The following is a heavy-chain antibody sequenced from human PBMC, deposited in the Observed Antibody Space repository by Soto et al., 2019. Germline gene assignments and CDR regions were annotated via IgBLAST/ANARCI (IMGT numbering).Heavy chain of an antibody. CDR3: AKDRVSEHNNGWPQGS. Sequence: PGGSLRLSCAASGFTFSGYGMHWVRQAPGKGLEWVAVISNDGINKYYGDSVKGRFTISRDNSKNTPYLQMNSLRAEDTAVYYCAKDRVSEHNNGWPQGSWGQGTQVTVSS. V-gene: IGHV3-30*18. CDR2: ISNDGINK. CDR1: GFTFSGYG. D-gene: IGHD6-19*01. J-gene: IGHJ4*02.